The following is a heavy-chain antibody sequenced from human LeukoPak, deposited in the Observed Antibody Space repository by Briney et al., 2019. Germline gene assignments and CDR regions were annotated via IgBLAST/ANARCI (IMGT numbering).Heavy chain of an antibody. CDR2: IIPIFGIA. J-gene: IGHJ6*02. D-gene: IGHD2-2*01. CDR3: ARVNRYCSSTSCGMDYGKDV. V-gene: IGHV1-69*04. CDR1: GGTFSSYA. Sequence: SVKVSCKASGGTFSSYAISWVRQAPGQGLEWMGRIIPIFGIANYAQKFQGRVTITADKSTSTAYMELSSLRSEDTAVYYCARVNRYCSSTSCGMDYGKDVWGQGTTVTVSS.